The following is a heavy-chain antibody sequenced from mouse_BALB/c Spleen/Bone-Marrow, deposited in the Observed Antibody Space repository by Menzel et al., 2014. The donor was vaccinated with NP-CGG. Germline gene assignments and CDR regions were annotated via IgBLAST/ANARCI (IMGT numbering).Heavy chain of an antibody. D-gene: IGHD1-1*01. CDR1: GYSFTSYW. J-gene: IGHJ3*01. V-gene: IGHV1-61*01. CDR3: ARLEGSYGSTFAY. CDR2: IHPSDTET. Sequence: VKLQESGAELVRPGASVKLSCKASGYSFTSYWMNWVKQRPGHGLEWIGMIHPSDTETRLNQRFKDKATLTVDKSSSTAYMQLNSPTSEDSAVYYCARLEGSYGSTFAYWGQGTLVTVSA.